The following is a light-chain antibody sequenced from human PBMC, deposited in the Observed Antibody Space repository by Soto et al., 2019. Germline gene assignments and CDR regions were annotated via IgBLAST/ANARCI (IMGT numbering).Light chain of an antibody. CDR1: SSNIGAGYD. J-gene: IGLJ3*02. V-gene: IGLV1-40*01. Sequence: QSVLTQPPSVSGAPGQRVTISCTGSSSNIGAGYDVHWYQQLPGTAPKLLIYGNSNRPSGVPDRFSGSKSGTSASLAITGLQAEDEADYYCQSYDSSLSGPNWVFDGGTKLTVL. CDR2: GNS. CDR3: QSYDSSLSGPNWV.